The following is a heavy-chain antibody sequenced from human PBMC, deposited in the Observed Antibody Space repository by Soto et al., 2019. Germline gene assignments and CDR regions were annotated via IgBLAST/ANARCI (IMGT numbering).Heavy chain of an antibody. CDR2: IYYRGST. J-gene: IGHJ5*02. Sequence: QVQLQESGPGLVKPSETLSLTCTVSGGSVSSGSYYWSWIRQPPGKGLEWIGYIYYRGSTNYNPSLQSRVTISVDTSKNQFSLKMSSVTAADTAVYHCAGGNYGSGSYYNVDWFDPWGQGTLVTVSP. V-gene: IGHV4-61*01. CDR1: GGSVSSGSYY. D-gene: IGHD3-10*01. CDR3: AGGNYGSGSYYNVDWFDP.